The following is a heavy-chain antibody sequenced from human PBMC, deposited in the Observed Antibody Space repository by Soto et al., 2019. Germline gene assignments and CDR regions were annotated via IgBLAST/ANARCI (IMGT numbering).Heavy chain of an antibody. CDR3: ARDAYISGYYQFDY. J-gene: IGHJ4*02. CDR2: IHFDGSTT. Sequence: GGSLRLSCAAPGFTFSSYWMHWVRQVPGKGLVWVSRIHFDGSTTHYADSVKGRFTISRDNAKNTLSLQMNSLRAEDTAVYYCARDAYISGYYQFDYWGQGTLVTVSS. V-gene: IGHV3-74*01. D-gene: IGHD6-19*01. CDR1: GFTFSSYW.